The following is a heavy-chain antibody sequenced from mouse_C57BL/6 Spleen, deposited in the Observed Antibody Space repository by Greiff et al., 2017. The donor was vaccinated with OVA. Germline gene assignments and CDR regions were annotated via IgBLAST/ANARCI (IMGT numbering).Heavy chain of an antibody. D-gene: IGHD2-5*01. Sequence: QVQLQQPGAELVMPGASVKLSCKASGYTFTSYWMHWVQQRPGQGLEWIGEIDPSDSYTNYNQKFKGKSTLTVDKSSSTAYMQLSSLTSEDSAVYYCARGGYSNYYYFDYWGQGTTLTVSS. CDR3: ARGGYSNYYYFDY. J-gene: IGHJ2*01. CDR2: IDPSDSYT. CDR1: GYTFTSYW. V-gene: IGHV1-69*01.